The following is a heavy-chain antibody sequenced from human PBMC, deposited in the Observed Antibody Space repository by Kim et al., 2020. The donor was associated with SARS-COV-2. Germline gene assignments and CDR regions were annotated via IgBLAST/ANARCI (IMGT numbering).Heavy chain of an antibody. CDR2: INPSGGST. D-gene: IGHD2-15*01. CDR3: ATETYCSGGSCPFDY. J-gene: IGHJ4*02. CDR1: GYTFTSYY. V-gene: IGHV1-46*01. Sequence: ASVKVSCKASGYTFTSYYMHWVRQAPGQGLEWMGIINPSGGSTSYAQKFQGRVTMTRDTSTSTVYMELSSLRSEDTAVYYCATETYCSGGSCPFDYWGQGTLVTVSS.